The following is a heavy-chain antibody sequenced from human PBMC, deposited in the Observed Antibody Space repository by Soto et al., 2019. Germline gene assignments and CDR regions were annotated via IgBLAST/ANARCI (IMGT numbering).Heavy chain of an antibody. V-gene: IGHV3-23*01. D-gene: IGHD3-16*01. CDR2: ISGSGGST. Sequence: GGSLRLSCAASGFTFSSYAMSWVRQAPGKGLEWVSAISGSGGSTYYADSVKGRFTISRDNSKNTLYLQMNSLRAEDTAVYYCAKDLGVGGFLPLAFMDVWGKGTTVTVSS. J-gene: IGHJ6*03. CDR3: AKDLGVGGFLPLAFMDV. CDR1: GFTFSSYA.